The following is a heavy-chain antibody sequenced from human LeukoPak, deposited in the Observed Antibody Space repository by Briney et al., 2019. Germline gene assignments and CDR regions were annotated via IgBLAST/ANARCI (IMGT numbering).Heavy chain of an antibody. CDR1: GFTFSTYW. Sequence: GGSLRLSCAASGFTFSTYWMQWVRQAPGKGLVWVSRINNDGSGTTYADSVKGRFTISRDNPKNTVFLQMNSLRAEDTAVYYCARDADGPGSLIDYWGQGALVTVS. V-gene: IGHV3-74*01. D-gene: IGHD2-8*01. J-gene: IGHJ4*02. CDR3: ARDADGPGSLIDY. CDR2: INNDGSGT.